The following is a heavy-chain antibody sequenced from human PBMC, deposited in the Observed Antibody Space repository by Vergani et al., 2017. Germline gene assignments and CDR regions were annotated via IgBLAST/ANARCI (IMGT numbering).Heavy chain of an antibody. V-gene: IGHV4-31*11. CDR1: GGSISSGGYY. CDR3: TRHGRSGWAGYFQH. D-gene: IGHD6-19*01. J-gene: IGHJ1*01. CDR2: IYYSGST. Sequence: QVQLQESGPGLVKPSQTLSLTCAVSGGSISSGGYYWSWIRQHPGKGLEWIGYIYYSGSTYYNPSLKSRVTISVDTSKNQFSLKLSSVTAADTAVYYCTRHGRSGWAGYFQHWGQGTLVTASS.